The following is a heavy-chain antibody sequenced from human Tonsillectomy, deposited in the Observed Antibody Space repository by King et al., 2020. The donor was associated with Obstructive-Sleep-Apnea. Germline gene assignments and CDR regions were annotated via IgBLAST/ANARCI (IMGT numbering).Heavy chain of an antibody. CDR2: IKSKTDGGTI. D-gene: IGHD2-2*01. Sequence: VQLVESGGGLVKPGGSLRLSCAASGFTFSNAWMSWVRPAPGKGLEWVGRIKSKTDGGTIDYAAPVKGRFTISRDDSKNTLYLQMNSLKTEDTAVYYCTTDPPAALYYYYGMDVWGQGTTVTVSS. CDR3: TTDPPAALYYYYGMDV. J-gene: IGHJ6*02. CDR1: GFTFSNAW. V-gene: IGHV3-15*01.